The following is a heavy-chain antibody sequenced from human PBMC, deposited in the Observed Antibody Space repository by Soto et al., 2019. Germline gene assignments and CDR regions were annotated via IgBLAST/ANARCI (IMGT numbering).Heavy chain of an antibody. CDR3: SRGDGDTLDY. J-gene: IGHJ4*02. Sequence: QVQLVQSGGEVKKHGASVKVSCKASGYTFINYGITWVRQAPGQGLEWLAWINAYIAKTDNAQKVQGRVTMTADTPTSIAFLELRSLTSDDTAVYYCSRGDGDTLDYWGQGTVVTVSS. CDR2: INAYIAKT. D-gene: IGHD2-21*02. V-gene: IGHV1-18*01. CDR1: GYTFINYG.